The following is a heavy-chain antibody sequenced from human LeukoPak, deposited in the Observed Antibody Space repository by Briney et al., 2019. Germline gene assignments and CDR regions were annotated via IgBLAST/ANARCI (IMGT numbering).Heavy chain of an antibody. J-gene: IGHJ4*02. D-gene: IGHD1-7*01. CDR1: GYTFTSYG. Sequence: ASVKVSCKASGYTFTSYGISWVRQAPGQGLEWMGWISAYNGNTNYAQKLQGRVTMTTDTSTSTAYMELRSLRSDDVAAYYWSREGGDWNYGLSYHDYWGQGTLVTVSS. CDR2: ISAYNGNT. V-gene: IGHV1-18*03. CDR3: SREGGDWNYGLSYHDY.